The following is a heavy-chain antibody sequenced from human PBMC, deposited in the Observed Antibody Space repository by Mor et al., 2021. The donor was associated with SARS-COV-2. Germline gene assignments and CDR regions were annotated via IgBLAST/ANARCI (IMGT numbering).Heavy chain of an antibody. CDR2: SDYI. D-gene: IGHD3-9*01. V-gene: IGHV3-21*01. Sequence: SDYIYYGDSVKGRFTISRDNAKNSLYLQMNSLRSEDTAVYYCAKSFGWYFDVWGQ. CDR3: AKSFGWYFDV. J-gene: IGHJ4*02.